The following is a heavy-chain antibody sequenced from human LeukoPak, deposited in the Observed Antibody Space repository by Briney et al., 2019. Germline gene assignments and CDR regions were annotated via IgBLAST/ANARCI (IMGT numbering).Heavy chain of an antibody. Sequence: TGGSLRLSCSASGFTLSSYSMHWVRQAPGKGLEYVSAISYSGGTTYYADSVKGRFTISRDDSKNTLYLQMSSLRAEDTAVYYCVQRGDAYNVWGQGTMVTVSS. CDR1: GFTLSSYS. V-gene: IGHV3-64D*06. J-gene: IGHJ4*02. D-gene: IGHD5-24*01. CDR2: ISYSGGTT. CDR3: VQRGDAYNV.